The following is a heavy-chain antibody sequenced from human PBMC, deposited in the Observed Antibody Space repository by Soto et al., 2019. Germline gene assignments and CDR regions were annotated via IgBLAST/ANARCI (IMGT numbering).Heavy chain of an antibody. CDR2: LHSGGDT. J-gene: IGHJ6*02. CDR3: ARDGVYYYAARMDV. CDR1: GIPVSSNY. Sequence: EVQLVESGGGLVQPGGSLRLSCAASGIPVSSNYMTWVRQAPGKGLEWVSILHSGGDTYYANSVKGRFTISRNDSTNTLFLQMNSLTAEDTNVYYCARDGVYYYAARMDVWGHGTTVTVSS. V-gene: IGHV3-53*04. D-gene: IGHD3-10*01.